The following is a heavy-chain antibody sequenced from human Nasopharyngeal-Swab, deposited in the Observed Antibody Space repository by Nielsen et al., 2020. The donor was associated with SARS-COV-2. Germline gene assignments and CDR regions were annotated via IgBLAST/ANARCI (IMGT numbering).Heavy chain of an antibody. Sequence: GSLRLSCAVYGGSFSGYYWGWIRQPPGKGLEWIGEINHSGSTNYNPSLKSRVTISVDTSKNQFSLKLSSVTAADTAVYYCARTHSTRFDYWGQGTLVTVSS. D-gene: IGHD6-13*01. CDR1: GGSFSGYY. V-gene: IGHV4-34*01. CDR3: ARTHSTRFDY. J-gene: IGHJ4*02. CDR2: INHSGST.